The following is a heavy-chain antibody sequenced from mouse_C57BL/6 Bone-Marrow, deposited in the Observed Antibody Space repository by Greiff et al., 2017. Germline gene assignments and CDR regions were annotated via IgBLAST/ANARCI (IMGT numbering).Heavy chain of an antibody. Sequence: QVQLQQSGADLVKPGASVKLSCTASGYTFTSYWMHWVQQRPGQGLEWIGMINPSSGSTNYHEKFKGKATFTADKSSSTAYMQMSSLTSEDTAVYDGSRKNCYDGSFDYWGQGTGLTVSA. V-gene: IGHV1-64*01. CDR2: INPSSGST. CDR3: SRKNCYDGSFDY. CDR1: GYTFTSYW. J-gene: IGHJ2*03. D-gene: IGHD2-1*01.